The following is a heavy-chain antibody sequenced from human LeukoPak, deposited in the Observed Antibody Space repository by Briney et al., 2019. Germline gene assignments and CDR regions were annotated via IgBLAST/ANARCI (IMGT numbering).Heavy chain of an antibody. V-gene: IGHV1-2*02. CDR3: ARDRVAVAGNTLGY. D-gene: IGHD6-19*01. CDR1: GYTFTDYY. J-gene: IGHJ4*01. CDR2: ISPRSGDT. Sequence: ASVEVSCKTSGYTFTDYYMHWVRQAPGHGLEWMGWISPRSGDTSYAQKFQGRVTMTRDTSINTVDMDLSGLTSDDTAVYYCARDRVAVAGNTLGYWGQGTLVTVSS.